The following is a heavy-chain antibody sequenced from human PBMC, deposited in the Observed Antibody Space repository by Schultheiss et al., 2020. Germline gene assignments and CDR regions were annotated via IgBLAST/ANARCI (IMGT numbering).Heavy chain of an antibody. CDR2: ISSSSSYI. Sequence: GGSLRLSCAASGFTFSDYYMSWIRQAPGKGLEWVSYISSSSSYIYYADSVKGRFTISRDNAKNSLYLQMNSLRAEDTAVYYCARGDYSSSCDYWGQGTLVTVSS. D-gene: IGHD6-6*01. J-gene: IGHJ4*02. V-gene: IGHV3-11*06. CDR3: ARGDYSSSCDY. CDR1: GFTFSDYY.